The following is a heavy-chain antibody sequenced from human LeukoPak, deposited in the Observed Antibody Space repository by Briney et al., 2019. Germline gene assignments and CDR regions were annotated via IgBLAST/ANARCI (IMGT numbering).Heavy chain of an antibody. Sequence: PSETLSLTCTVSGGSISSYYWSWIRQPAGKGLEWIGRIYTSGSTNYNPSLKSRVTMSVDTSKNQFSLKLSSVTAADTAVYYCARNYMVREPSKWYFDLWGRGTLVTVSS. CDR2: IYTSGST. J-gene: IGHJ2*01. CDR3: ARNYMVREPSKWYFDL. D-gene: IGHD3-10*01. V-gene: IGHV4-4*07. CDR1: GGSISSYY.